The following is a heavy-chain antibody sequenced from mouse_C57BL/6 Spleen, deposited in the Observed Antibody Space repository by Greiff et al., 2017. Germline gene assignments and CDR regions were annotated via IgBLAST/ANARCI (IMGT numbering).Heavy chain of an antibody. CDR1: GYTFTSYW. V-gene: IGHV1-55*01. CDR2: IYPGSGST. CDR3: ARSTTVVATEAMDY. D-gene: IGHD1-1*01. J-gene: IGHJ4*01. Sequence: QVQLQQPGAELVKPGASVKMSCKASGYTFTSYWITWVKQRPGQGLEWIGDIYPGSGSTNYNEKFKSKATLTVDTSSSTAYMQLSSLTSEDSAVYYCARSTTVVATEAMDYWGQGPQSPSPQ.